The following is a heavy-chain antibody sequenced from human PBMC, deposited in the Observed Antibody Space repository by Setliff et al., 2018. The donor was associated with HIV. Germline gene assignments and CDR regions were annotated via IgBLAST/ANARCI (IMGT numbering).Heavy chain of an antibody. J-gene: IGHJ6*03. Sequence: SETLSLTCTVSGGSISIGGYYWGWIRQHPGKGLEWIGYIYHNGSTYYNPSLKSRVIISVDTSKNQFSLKLSSVTAADTAVYYCARGGGSRAATSSYHYMDVWGKGTTVTVSS. CDR1: GGSISIGGYY. V-gene: IGHV4-31*03. D-gene: IGHD2-15*01. CDR3: ARGGGSRAATSSYHYMDV. CDR2: IYHNGST.